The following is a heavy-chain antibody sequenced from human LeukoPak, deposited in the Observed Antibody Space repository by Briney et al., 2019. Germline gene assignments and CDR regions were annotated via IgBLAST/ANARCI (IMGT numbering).Heavy chain of an antibody. V-gene: IGHV3-21*01. CDR2: ISSSSSYI. CDR3: ARVGADDAFDI. CDR1: GFAVSSYS. J-gene: IGHJ3*02. Sequence: GGSLRLSCAASGFAVSSYSMNWVRQAPGKGLEWVSSISSSSSYIYYADSVKGRFTISRDNAKNSLYLQMNSLRAEDTAVYYCARVGADDAFDIWGQGTMVTVSS.